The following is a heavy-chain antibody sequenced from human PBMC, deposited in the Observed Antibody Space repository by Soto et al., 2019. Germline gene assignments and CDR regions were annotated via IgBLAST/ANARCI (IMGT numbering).Heavy chain of an antibody. CDR3: ARGEYSSLDY. CDR2: INHSGST. CDR1: GGSFSGYY. V-gene: IGHV4-34*01. J-gene: IGHJ4*02. D-gene: IGHD6-6*01. Sequence: QVQLQQWGAGLLKPSETLSLTCAVYGGSFSGYYWSWIRQPPGKGLEWIGEINHSGSTNYNPSLKSRVTISVDTSKNQFSLKLSSVTAADTAVYYCARGEYSSLDYWGQGTLVTVSS.